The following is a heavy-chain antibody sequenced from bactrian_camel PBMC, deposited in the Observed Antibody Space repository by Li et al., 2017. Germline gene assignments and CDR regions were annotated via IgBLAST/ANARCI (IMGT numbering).Heavy chain of an antibody. CDR1: GFDFRSYH. V-gene: IGHV3S6*01. CDR2: IDSEGRDT. J-gene: IGHJ6*01. D-gene: IGHD6*01. Sequence: VQLVESGGGLVQPGGSLSLSCLTSGFDFRSYHMDWVRQAPGKGLEWVCSIDSEGRDTWYIGSVKGRFTIVKDMFDDKGYLQMNSLKTEDTAMYYCAKDRDGGSWYGADFGYWGQGTQVTVS. CDR3: AKDRDGGSWYGADFGY.